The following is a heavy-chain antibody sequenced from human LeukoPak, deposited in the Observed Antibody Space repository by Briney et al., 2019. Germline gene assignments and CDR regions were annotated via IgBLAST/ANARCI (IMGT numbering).Heavy chain of an antibody. CDR2: IYHSGST. Sequence: GSLRLSCAVSGFTFSSYVMSWVRQAPGKGLEWIGTIYHSGSTYYNPSLKGRVTISVDTSKNQFSLKLSSVTAADTAVYYCARGVFRDYYDSSGYYHRGGIDYWGQGTLVTVSS. CDR3: ARGVFRDYYDSSGYYHRGGIDY. V-gene: IGHV4-38-2*01. J-gene: IGHJ4*02. CDR1: GFTFSSYV. D-gene: IGHD3-22*01.